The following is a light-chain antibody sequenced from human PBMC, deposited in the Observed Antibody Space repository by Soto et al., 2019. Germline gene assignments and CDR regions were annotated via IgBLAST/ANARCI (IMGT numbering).Light chain of an antibody. CDR3: QQRSTWPYT. CDR1: HSVSRY. V-gene: IGKV3-11*01. Sequence: IVLTQSPATLSLSPGERATLSCRASHSVSRYLAWYQQRPGQAPRLLIYDASTRATGIPAKFSGSGSGTDFTLTTSSLEPEDFAVYYCQQRSTWPYTFGQGTKLDIK. CDR2: DAS. J-gene: IGKJ2*01.